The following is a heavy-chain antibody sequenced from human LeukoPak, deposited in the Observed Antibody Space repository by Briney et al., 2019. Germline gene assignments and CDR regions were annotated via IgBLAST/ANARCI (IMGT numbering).Heavy chain of an antibody. D-gene: IGHD2-21*01. CDR1: GGTVSSYA. Sequence: ASVTVSCTSSGGTVSSYAISWVRQAPGQGLEWMGIINPSGGSTSYAQKFQGRVTMTRDTSTSTVYMELSSLRSEDTAVYYCARDCGHQAWDFDYWGQGTLVTVSS. J-gene: IGHJ4*02. CDR3: ARDCGHQAWDFDY. V-gene: IGHV1-46*01. CDR2: INPSGGST.